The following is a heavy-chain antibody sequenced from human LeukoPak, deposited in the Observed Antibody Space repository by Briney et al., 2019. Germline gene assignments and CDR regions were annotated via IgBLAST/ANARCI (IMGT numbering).Heavy chain of an antibody. Sequence: GASVKVSCKASGYTFTGYYMHWVRQAPGQGLEWMGWINPNSGGTNYAQKFQGRVTMTRDTSISTAYMELSRLRSDDTAVHYCASEDFWSGYYKDPYYYYGMDVWGQGTTVTVSS. CDR2: INPNSGGT. CDR1: GYTFTGYY. CDR3: ASEDFWSGYYKDPYYYYGMDV. D-gene: IGHD3-3*01. J-gene: IGHJ6*02. V-gene: IGHV1-2*02.